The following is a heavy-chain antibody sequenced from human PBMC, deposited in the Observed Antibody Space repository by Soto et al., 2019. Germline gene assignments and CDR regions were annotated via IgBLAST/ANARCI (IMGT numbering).Heavy chain of an antibody. V-gene: IGHV3-7*01. J-gene: IGHJ6*02. Sequence: EVQLVESGGGLVQPGGSLRLSCAASGFTFSSYWMSWVRQAPGKGLEWVANIKQDGSEKYYVDSVKGRFTISRDNAKNSLYLQMNSLRAENTAVYYCAREMQQLVTFVYYYYGMDVWGQGTTVTVSS. CDR1: GFTFSSYW. CDR3: AREMQQLVTFVYYYYGMDV. CDR2: IKQDGSEK. D-gene: IGHD6-13*01.